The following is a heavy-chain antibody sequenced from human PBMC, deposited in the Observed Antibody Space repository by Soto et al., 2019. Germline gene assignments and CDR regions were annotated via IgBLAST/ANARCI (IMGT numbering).Heavy chain of an antibody. D-gene: IGHD6-13*01. V-gene: IGHV1-2*04. CDR3: AREGDSSSWSHYGMDV. Sequence: QVQLVQSGAEVKKPGASVKVSCKASGYTFTGYYMHWVRQAPGQGLEWMGWINPNSGGTNYAQKFQGWVTMTRDPSISTAYMELSRLRSDDTAVYYCAREGDSSSWSHYGMDVWGQGTTVTVSS. J-gene: IGHJ6*02. CDR1: GYTFTGYY. CDR2: INPNSGGT.